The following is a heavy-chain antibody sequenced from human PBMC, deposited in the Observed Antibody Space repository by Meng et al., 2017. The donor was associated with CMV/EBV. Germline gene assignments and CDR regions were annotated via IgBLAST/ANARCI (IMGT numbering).Heavy chain of an antibody. CDR3: ARGPGVVVPAATDY. Sequence: ASVKVSCKASPYTFIDHHMHWVRQAPGQGLEWMGWISAYNGNTNYAQKLQGRVTMTTDTSTSTAYMELRSLRSDDTAVYYCARGPGVVVPAATDYWGQGTLVTVSS. J-gene: IGHJ4*02. CDR2: ISAYNGNT. CDR1: PYTFIDHH. D-gene: IGHD2-2*01. V-gene: IGHV1-18*04.